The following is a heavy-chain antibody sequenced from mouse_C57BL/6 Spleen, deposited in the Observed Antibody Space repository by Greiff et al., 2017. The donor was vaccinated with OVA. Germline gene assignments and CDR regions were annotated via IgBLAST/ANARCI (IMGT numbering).Heavy chain of an antibody. CDR1: GYTFTSYW. V-gene: IGHV1-7*01. D-gene: IGHD1-1*01. CDR3: ARGGSLDY. J-gene: IGHJ2*01. CDR2: INPSSGYT. Sequence: VKLMESGAELAKPGASVKLSCKASGYTFTSYWMHWVKQRPGQGLEWIGYINPSSGYTKYNQKFKDKATLTADKYSSTAYMQLSSLTYEDSAVYYCARGGSLDYWGHVTTLTVSS.